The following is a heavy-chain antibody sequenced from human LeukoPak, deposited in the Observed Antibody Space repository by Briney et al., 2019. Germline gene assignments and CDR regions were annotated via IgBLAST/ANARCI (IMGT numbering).Heavy chain of an antibody. J-gene: IGHJ4*02. V-gene: IGHV3-53*01. CDR1: GFTVSSSY. CDR3: ARATTGPFDY. Sequence: GGSLRLSCAASGFTVSSSYMSWVRQAPGKGLEWVSVIYSGGSTYYADSVKGRFTISRDNSKNTLYLQMNSLRAEDTAVYYCARATTGPFDYWGQGTLVTVSS. CDR2: IYSGGST. D-gene: IGHD1-1*01.